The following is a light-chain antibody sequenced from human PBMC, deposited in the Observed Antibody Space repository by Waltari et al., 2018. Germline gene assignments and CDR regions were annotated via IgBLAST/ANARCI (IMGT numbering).Light chain of an antibody. CDR3: SSYSSSSTYV. Sequence: QSALTQPASVSGSPGQSITISCTGTSSDVGGYKYVSWYQQHPGKAPNLMIYEVSNRPSGVSNRFSGSKSGNMASLTISGLQAEDEADYYCSSYSSSSTYVFGTGTKVTVL. CDR2: EVS. CDR1: SSDVGGYKY. J-gene: IGLJ1*01. V-gene: IGLV2-14*01.